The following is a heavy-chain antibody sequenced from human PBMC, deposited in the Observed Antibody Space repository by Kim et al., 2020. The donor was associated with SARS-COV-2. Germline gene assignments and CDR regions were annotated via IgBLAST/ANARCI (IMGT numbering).Heavy chain of an antibody. CDR2: GST. V-gene: IGHV4-34*01. D-gene: IGHD2-8*01. CDR3: ARMRCGMVV. J-gene: IGHJ6*02. Sequence: GSTNFRPSHKVRVTIAVDTSKDQFCLKLSSLTAADTAVYYCARMRCGMVVWGPGSTVTASS.